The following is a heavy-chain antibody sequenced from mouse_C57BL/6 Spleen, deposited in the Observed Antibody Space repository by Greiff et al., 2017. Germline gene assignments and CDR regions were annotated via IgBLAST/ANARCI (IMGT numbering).Heavy chain of an antibody. V-gene: IGHV1-55*01. CDR2: IYPGSGST. CDR1: GYTFTSYW. Sequence: QVQLQQPGAELVKPGASVKMSCKASGYTFTSYWITWVKQRPGQGLEWIGDIYPGSGSTKYNEKFKSKATLTVDTSSSTAYMQLSSLTSEDSAVYYCARPSDYLYAMDYWGQGTSVTVSS. J-gene: IGHJ4*01. D-gene: IGHD2-4*01. CDR3: ARPSDYLYAMDY.